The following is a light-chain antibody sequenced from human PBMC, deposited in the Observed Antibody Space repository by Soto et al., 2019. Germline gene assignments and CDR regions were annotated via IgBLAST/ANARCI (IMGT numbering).Light chain of an antibody. CDR1: QSVISNY. CDR3: QQYGSSPHT. Sequence: EIVLTQSPGTLSLSPGERATLSCRASQSVISNYLSWYQHKPDQAPRLLIYGASSRATGIPDRFSGSGSGTDFTLTISRLEPEDFAVYYCQQYGSSPHTFGQGTKLEIK. V-gene: IGKV3-20*01. CDR2: GAS. J-gene: IGKJ2*01.